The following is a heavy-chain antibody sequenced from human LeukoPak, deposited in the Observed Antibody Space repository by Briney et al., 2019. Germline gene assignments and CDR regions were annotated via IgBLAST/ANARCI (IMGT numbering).Heavy chain of an antibody. CDR3: AANYYDSSGYYYGRETPIGY. Sequence: QSGGSLRLSCAASGFTFSSHWMHWVRQAPGKGLVWVSRISENRYTTNYADSVKGRFTISRDNAKNTLYLQMNSLRAEDTAVYYCAANYYDSSGYYYGRETPIGYWGQGTLVTVSS. D-gene: IGHD3-22*01. J-gene: IGHJ4*02. CDR2: ISENRYTT. CDR1: GFTFSSHW. V-gene: IGHV3-74*01.